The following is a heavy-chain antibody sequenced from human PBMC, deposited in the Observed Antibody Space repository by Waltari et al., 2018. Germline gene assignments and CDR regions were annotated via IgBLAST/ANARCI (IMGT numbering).Heavy chain of an antibody. CDR3: ARHELGISQYYYNMYV. CDR1: GGSLGGDG. Sequence: VHVVQSGGEVKTPGSSVKVSCKASGGSLGGDGISWVRQAPGQGLEWMGVIIPMFGIPDFSQKFQDRLTITADESTNTAYMELSSLTSEDTAIYYCARHELGISQYYYNMYVWGQGTTVTISS. J-gene: IGHJ6*03. CDR2: IIPMFGIP. V-gene: IGHV1-69*12. D-gene: IGHD7-27*01.